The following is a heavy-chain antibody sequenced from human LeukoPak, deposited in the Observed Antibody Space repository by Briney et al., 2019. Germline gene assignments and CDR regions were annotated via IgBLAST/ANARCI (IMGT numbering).Heavy chain of an antibody. CDR1: GYTFTSYG. Sequence: ASVKVSCKASGYTFTSYGISWVRQAPGQGLEWMGWISAYNGNTNYAQKLQGRVTMTTDTSTSTAYMELRSLRSDDTAVYYCARDPEDYYDSSGYYDGFDMWGQGTMVTVSS. V-gene: IGHV1-18*01. CDR2: ISAYNGNT. D-gene: IGHD3-22*01. J-gene: IGHJ3*02. CDR3: ARDPEDYYDSSGYYDGFDM.